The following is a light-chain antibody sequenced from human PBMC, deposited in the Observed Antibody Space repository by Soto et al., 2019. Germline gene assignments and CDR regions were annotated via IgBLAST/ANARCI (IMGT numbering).Light chain of an antibody. CDR3: QQYNNYWT. Sequence: DIQMTQSPSTLSASVGDRVTITCRASQSISSWLAWYQQKPGKAPKLLIYKASSLESGVPSRFSGSGSGTDSTLTISSLQPDDFANYYCQQYNNYWTFGQGTKVEIK. V-gene: IGKV1-5*03. CDR2: KAS. CDR1: QSISSW. J-gene: IGKJ1*01.